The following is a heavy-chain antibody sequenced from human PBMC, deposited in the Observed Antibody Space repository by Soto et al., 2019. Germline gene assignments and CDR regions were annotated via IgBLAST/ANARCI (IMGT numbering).Heavy chain of an antibody. D-gene: IGHD2-2*01. CDR3: ERSQVANIVVVPAAMPYYYYGMDV. Sequence: VSVKVSCKASGYTFTSHAIHCARLAPAQRLEWMEWINAGNGNAKYSQKFPGRVTITTDTPASTAYTELSSLRSEDTAVYSCERSQVANIVVVPAAMPYYYYGMDVSGQGTTVTVSS. J-gene: IGHJ6*02. CDR2: INAGNGNA. CDR1: GYTFTSHA. V-gene: IGHV1-3*01.